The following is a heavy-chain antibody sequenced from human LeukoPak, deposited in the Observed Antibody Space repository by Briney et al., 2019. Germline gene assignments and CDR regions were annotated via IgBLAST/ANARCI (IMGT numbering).Heavy chain of an antibody. Sequence: SVKVSCKASGGTFSGYAISWVRQAPGQGLEWLGRIIPIFGTANYAQKFQGRVTITADKSTSTAYMELSSLRSEDTAVYYCARAGAMTPFDPWGQGTLVTVSS. CDR2: IIPIFGTA. J-gene: IGHJ5*02. CDR3: ARAGAMTPFDP. D-gene: IGHD3-10*01. V-gene: IGHV1-69*06. CDR1: GGTFSGYA.